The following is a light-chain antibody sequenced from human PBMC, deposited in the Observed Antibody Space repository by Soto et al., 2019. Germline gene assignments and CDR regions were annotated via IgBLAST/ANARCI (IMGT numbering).Light chain of an antibody. V-gene: IGKV4-1*01. J-gene: IGKJ1*01. CDR1: QSVFYNSNNKNH. Sequence: DIVMTQSPDSLAVSLGERATIHCKSSQSVFYNSNNKNHLAWYQQKAGQPPKLLISWPSTRKSGVPDRLSGSGSGTDFTLTISSLQAEDVAVYYCHQYYDKPWTSGQGTKVEVK. CDR3: HQYYDKPWT. CDR2: WPS.